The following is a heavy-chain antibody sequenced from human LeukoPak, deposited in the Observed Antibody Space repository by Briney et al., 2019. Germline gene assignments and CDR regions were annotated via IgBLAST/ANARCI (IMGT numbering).Heavy chain of an antibody. CDR1: GFMFSNYW. CDR2: IKQDGSES. V-gene: IGHV3-7*01. CDR3: ARDKVGGSMAGSNLDY. D-gene: IGHD6-19*01. Sequence: SGGSLRLFCAASGFMFSNYWMSWVRQAPGKGLERVANIKQDGSESRYVDSVKGRFTISRDNAKNSLYLQMNSLRGEDTAVYYCARDKVGGSMAGSNLDYWGQGNLVTVSS. J-gene: IGHJ4*02.